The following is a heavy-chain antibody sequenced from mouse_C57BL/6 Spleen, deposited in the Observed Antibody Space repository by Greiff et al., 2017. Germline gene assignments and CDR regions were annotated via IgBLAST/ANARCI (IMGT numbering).Heavy chain of an antibody. D-gene: IGHD1-1*01. CDR3: AIHYYGSSLYAMDY. J-gene: IGHJ4*01. CDR2: INPSTGGT. CDR1: GYSFTGYY. Sequence: VHVKQSGPELVKPGASVKISCKASGYSFTGYYMNWVKQSPEKSLEWIGEINPSTGGTTYNQKFKAKATLTVDKSSSTAYMQLKSLTSEDSAVYYCAIHYYGSSLYAMDYWGQGTSVTVSS. V-gene: IGHV1-42*01.